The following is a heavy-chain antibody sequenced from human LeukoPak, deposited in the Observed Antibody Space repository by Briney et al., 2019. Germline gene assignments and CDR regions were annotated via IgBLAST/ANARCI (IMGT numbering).Heavy chain of an antibody. CDR1: GFTFSSYA. J-gene: IGHJ4*02. CDR2: ISGSGGST. CDR3: ANAVEMATIPFDY. Sequence: PGGSLRLSCAASGFTFSSYAMSWVRQAPGKRLEWVSAISGSGGSTYYADSVKGRFTISRDNSKNTLYLQMNSLRAEDTAVYYCANAVEMATIPFDYWGQGTLVTVSS. D-gene: IGHD5-24*01. V-gene: IGHV3-23*01.